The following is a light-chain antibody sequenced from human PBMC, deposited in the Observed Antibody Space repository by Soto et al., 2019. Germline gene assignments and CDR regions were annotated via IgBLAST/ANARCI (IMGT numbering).Light chain of an antibody. CDR1: QSISSW. Sequence: DIQVTQSPSTLSASVGDRVTITCRASQSISSWLAWYQQKAGKATKALIYKASSLESGVPSRFSGSESGTEFTLTISSLQPDHFATYYCQQYNTFPWTFGQGTKVEVK. CDR3: QQYNTFPWT. CDR2: KAS. J-gene: IGKJ1*01. V-gene: IGKV1-5*03.